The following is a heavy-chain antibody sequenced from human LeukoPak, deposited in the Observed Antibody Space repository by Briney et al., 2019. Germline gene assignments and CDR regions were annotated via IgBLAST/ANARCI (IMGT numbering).Heavy chain of an antibody. V-gene: IGHV5-51*01. CDR2: VYPGDSDT. CDR1: EYSFTNYW. J-gene: IGHJ6*03. CDR3: ARGAGGHYHYYYMDV. Sequence: GESLQISCKASEYSFTNYWIGWVRQTPGKGLEWMGVVYPGDSDTRYSPPFQGQITISADKSINTAYLQWSSLKASDTAMYYCARGAGGHYHYYYMDVWGKGTAVTVSS. D-gene: IGHD3-16*01.